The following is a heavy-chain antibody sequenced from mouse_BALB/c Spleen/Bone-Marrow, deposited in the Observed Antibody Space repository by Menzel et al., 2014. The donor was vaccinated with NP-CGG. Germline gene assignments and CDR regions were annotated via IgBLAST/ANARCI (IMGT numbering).Heavy chain of an antibody. CDR1: GFTFSYFG. J-gene: IGHJ2*01. CDR2: ISSGSSII. CDR3: ARERTGFDY. Sequence: EVMLVESGGGLVQPGGSRKLSCAASGFTFSYFGMHWVRQAPEKGLEWVAYISSGSSIIYYADTVKGRFTISRDNPKNPLFLQMTSLRSEDTARYYCARERTGFDYWGPGTTLTVSS. D-gene: IGHD4-1*01. V-gene: IGHV5-17*02.